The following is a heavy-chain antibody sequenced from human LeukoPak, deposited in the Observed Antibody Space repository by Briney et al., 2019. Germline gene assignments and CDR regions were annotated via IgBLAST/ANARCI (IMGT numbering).Heavy chain of an antibody. CDR2: ISAYSGVT. V-gene: IGHV1-18*01. CDR1: GYTFNSYG. D-gene: IGHD1-1*01. Sequence: ASVKVSCKASGYTFNSYGINWVRQAPGQGLEWMGWISAYSGVTEYAQRLRGRVTMTTDTSTSTAYMELRSLRSDDTAVYYCAKLDLFWRADTYHRSWFVPWGQGTLVTVSS. CDR3: AKLDLFWRADTYHRSWFVP. J-gene: IGHJ5*02.